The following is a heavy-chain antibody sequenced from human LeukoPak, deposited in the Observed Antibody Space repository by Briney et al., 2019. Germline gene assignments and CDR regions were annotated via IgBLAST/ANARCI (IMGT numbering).Heavy chain of an antibody. D-gene: IGHD4-17*01. J-gene: IGHJ4*02. CDR3: ARYGDYAY. CDR1: GFTFSDFW. Sequence: GGALRLSCEGSGFTFSDFWMTWVRQTPGKGLVWVSRINSDGSSTSYADSVKGRFTISRDNAKNTLYLQMNSLRAEDTAVYYCARYGDYAYWGQGTLVTVSS. CDR2: INSDGSST. V-gene: IGHV3-74*01.